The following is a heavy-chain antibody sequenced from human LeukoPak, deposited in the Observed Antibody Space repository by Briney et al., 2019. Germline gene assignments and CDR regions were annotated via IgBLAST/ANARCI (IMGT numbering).Heavy chain of an antibody. CDR2: INHSGST. Sequence: SQTLSLTCTVSGGSISSGGYYWSWIRQPPGKGLEWIGEINHSGSTNYNPSLKSRVTISVDTSKNQFSLKLSSVTAADTAVYYCARGGWELLPFDYWGQGTLVTVSS. CDR3: ARGGWELLPFDY. J-gene: IGHJ4*02. D-gene: IGHD1-26*01. V-gene: IGHV4-30-4*01. CDR1: GGSISSGGYY.